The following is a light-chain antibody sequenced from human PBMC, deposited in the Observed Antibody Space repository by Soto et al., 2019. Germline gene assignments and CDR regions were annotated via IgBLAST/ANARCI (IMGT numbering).Light chain of an antibody. CDR3: QQYDNPPPSYT. Sequence: DIQMTQSPSSLSASVGDRVTITCQASQDISNYLNWYQQKPGKAPKLLIYDASNLETGVPSRFNGSGSGTDFTFTISSLQPEDIATYYCQQYDNPPPSYTFGQGTKLEIK. CDR1: QDISNY. V-gene: IGKV1-33*01. CDR2: DAS. J-gene: IGKJ2*01.